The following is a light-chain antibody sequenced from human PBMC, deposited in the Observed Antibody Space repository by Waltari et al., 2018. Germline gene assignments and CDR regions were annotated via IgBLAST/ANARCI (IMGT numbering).Light chain of an antibody. CDR2: ADN. CDR3: CSYAGSYSL. CDR1: SNDLGTYNL. V-gene: IGLV2-23*01. J-gene: IGLJ3*02. Sequence: QSAPTQPASVSGSPGQSISISCTGTSNDLGTYNLVSWYQHYPGKAPKLLIYADNKRPSGVSTRFSGSKFGSTASLTISGLQGDDEADYYCCSYAGSYSLFGGGTKLTVL.